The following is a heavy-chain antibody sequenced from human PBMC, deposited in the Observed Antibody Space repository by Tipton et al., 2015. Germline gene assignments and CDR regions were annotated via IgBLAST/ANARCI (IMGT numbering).Heavy chain of an antibody. CDR3: ARDSSHYFYDSSGYPDY. V-gene: IGHV3-23*01. CDR2: ISASGGTT. Sequence: GSLRLSCAASGFTFSSCAMSWVRQAPGMGLEWVSAISASGGTTYYADSVKGRFTISRDNSKYTLYLQMNSLRAEDTAIYYCARDSSHYFYDSSGYPDYWGQGTLVTVSS. CDR1: GFTFSSCA. J-gene: IGHJ4*02. D-gene: IGHD3-22*01.